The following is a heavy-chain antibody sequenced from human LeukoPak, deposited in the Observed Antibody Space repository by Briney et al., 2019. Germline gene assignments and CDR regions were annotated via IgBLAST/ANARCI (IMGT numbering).Heavy chain of an antibody. V-gene: IGHV1-69*05. CDR3: ARPGYYDSNDAFDI. Sequence: GASVKVSCKASGYTFTGYYMHWVRQAPGQGLEWMGRIIPIFGTANYAQKFQGRVTITTDESTSTAYMELSSLRSEDTAVYYCARPGYYDSNDAFDIWGQGTMVTVSS. CDR2: IIPIFGTA. J-gene: IGHJ3*02. CDR1: GYTFTGYY. D-gene: IGHD3-22*01.